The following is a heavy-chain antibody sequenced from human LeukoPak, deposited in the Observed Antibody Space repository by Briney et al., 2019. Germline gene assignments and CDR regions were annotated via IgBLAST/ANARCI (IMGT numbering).Heavy chain of an antibody. CDR2: IIPIFGTA. J-gene: IGHJ2*01. D-gene: IGHD3-22*01. Sequence: ASVKVSCKASGGTFSSYAISWVRRAPGQGLEWMGGIIPIFGTANYAQKFQGRVTITADESTSTAYMELSSLRSEDTAVYYCARDRRYYDSSGYPSYWYFDLWGRGTLVTVSS. CDR3: ARDRRYYDSSGYPSYWYFDL. V-gene: IGHV1-69*13. CDR1: GGTFSSYA.